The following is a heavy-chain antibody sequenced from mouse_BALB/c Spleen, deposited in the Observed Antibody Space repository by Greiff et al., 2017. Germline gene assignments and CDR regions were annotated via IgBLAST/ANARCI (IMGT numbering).Heavy chain of an antibody. CDR1: GFTFSSFG. CDR2: ISSGSSTI. V-gene: IGHV5-17*02. J-gene: IGHJ4*01. D-gene: IGHD2-3*01. Sequence: EVMLVESGGGLVQPGGSRKLSCAASGFTFSSFGMHWVRQAPEKGLEWVAYISSGSSTIYYADTVKGRFTISRDNPKNTLFLQMTSLRSEDTAMYYCARYDGYHYYAMDYWGQGTSVTVSS. CDR3: ARYDGYHYYAMDY.